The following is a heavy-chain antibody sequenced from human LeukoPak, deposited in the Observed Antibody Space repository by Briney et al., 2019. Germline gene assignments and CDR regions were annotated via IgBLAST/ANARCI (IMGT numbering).Heavy chain of an antibody. CDR2: LSNDGSKS. V-gene: IGHV3-30*18. CDR1: GFAFSSFG. CDR3: AKRGYSSSWYGDIDY. Sequence: GGSLRLSCAASGFAFSSFGMHWVRQAPGKGLEWVAVLSNDGSKSYYADSVKGRFTISRDNSKNTLYLQMNSLRAEDTAVYYCAKRGYSSSWYGDIDYWGQGTLVTVSS. J-gene: IGHJ4*02. D-gene: IGHD6-13*01.